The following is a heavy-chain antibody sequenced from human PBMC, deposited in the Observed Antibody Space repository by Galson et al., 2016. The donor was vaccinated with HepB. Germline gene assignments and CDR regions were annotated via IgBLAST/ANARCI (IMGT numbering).Heavy chain of an antibody. Sequence: SLRLSCAASGFTVSNNYMSWVRQAPGKGLEWVAVVYSGGYIYYADSVKGRFTISRDSSKSTLYLQMNSLRAGDTAVYYCARVSAFWSGLPDHWGQGTMVTVSS. CDR2: VYSGGYI. J-gene: IGHJ3*01. V-gene: IGHV3-66*01. D-gene: IGHD3-3*01. CDR3: ARVSAFWSGLPDH. CDR1: GFTVSNNY.